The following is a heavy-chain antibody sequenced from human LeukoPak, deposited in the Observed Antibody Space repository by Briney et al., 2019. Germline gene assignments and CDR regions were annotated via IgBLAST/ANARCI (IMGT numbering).Heavy chain of an antibody. CDR1: GGTFSSYA. J-gene: IGHJ3*02. Sequence: ASVKVSCKASGGTFSSYAISWVRQAPGQGLEWMGGIIPIFGTANYAQKFQGRVTITADESTSTAYMELSSLRSEDTAVYYCAREGGSGGNAPDAFDIWGQGTMVTVSS. V-gene: IGHV1-69*13. D-gene: IGHD4-23*01. CDR2: IIPIFGTA. CDR3: AREGGSGGNAPDAFDI.